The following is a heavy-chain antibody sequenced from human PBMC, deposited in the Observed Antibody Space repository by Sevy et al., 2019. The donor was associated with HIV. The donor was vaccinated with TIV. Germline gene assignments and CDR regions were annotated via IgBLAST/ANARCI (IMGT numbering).Heavy chain of an antibody. V-gene: IGHV3-11*01. CDR3: VRHLLLDYYDSSGGSDAFDI. D-gene: IGHD3-22*01. CDR2: ISSSGSTI. Sequence: GGSLRLSCAASGFTFSDYYMSWIRQAPGKGLEWVSYISSSGSTIYYADSVKGRFTISRDNAKNSLYLQMNSLRAEDTAVYYCVRHLLLDYYDSSGGSDAFDIWGQGTMVTVSS. CDR1: GFTFSDYY. J-gene: IGHJ3*02.